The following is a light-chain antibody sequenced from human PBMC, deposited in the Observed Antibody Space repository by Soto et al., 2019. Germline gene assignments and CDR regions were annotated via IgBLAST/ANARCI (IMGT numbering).Light chain of an antibody. CDR1: QSISSSY. CDR3: QQYASSPYT. Sequence: EIVLTQSPGTLSLSPGERATLSCRASQSISSSYLAWYQQKPGQAPRLLICGASRRATGIPDRFSGRESGTDFTLTITTLEPEDSAVYFCQQYASSPYTFGQGTKVDIK. CDR2: GAS. J-gene: IGKJ2*01. V-gene: IGKV3-20*01.